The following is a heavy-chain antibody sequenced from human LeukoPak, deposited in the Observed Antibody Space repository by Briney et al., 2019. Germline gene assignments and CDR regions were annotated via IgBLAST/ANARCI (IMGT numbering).Heavy chain of an antibody. J-gene: IGHJ4*02. D-gene: IGHD3-10*01. CDR2: IKQDGGEK. V-gene: IGHV3-7*05. CDR3: ARWNYDSGSWVLDY. CDR1: GFTFNNHQ. Sequence: GGSLRLSCAGSGFTFNNHQMNWVRRAPGKGLEWVAKIKQDGGEKHYVDSVKGRFTISRDNAKNSLYLQMNSLRVEDTAMYYCARWNYDSGSWVLDYWGQGTLVTVSS.